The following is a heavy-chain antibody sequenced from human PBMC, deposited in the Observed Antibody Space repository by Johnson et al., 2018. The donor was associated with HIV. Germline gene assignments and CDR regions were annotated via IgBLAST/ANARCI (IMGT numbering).Heavy chain of an antibody. CDR2: ISYDGSNK. Sequence: QVQLVESGGGLVQPGGSLRLSCAASGFTFSSYAMSWVRQAPGKGLEWVAVISYDGSNKYYADSVKGRFTISRDNSKNTLYLQMNSLRAEDTAVYYCARAMYTSGWSYDAFDIWGQGTKVTVSS. J-gene: IGHJ3*02. CDR3: ARAMYTSGWSYDAFDI. V-gene: IGHV3-30*03. CDR1: GFTFSSYA. D-gene: IGHD6-19*01.